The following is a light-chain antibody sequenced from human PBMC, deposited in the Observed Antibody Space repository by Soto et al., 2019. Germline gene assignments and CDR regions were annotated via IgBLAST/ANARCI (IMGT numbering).Light chain of an antibody. CDR3: AAWDDSLSGVV. CDR2: SNN. J-gene: IGLJ2*01. V-gene: IGLV1-47*02. Sequence: QAVVTQPPSASGTPGQRVTISCSGSSSNIGSNYVYWYQQLPGTAPKLLIYSNNQRPSGVPDRFSGSKSVTSASLAISGLRSEDEADYYCAAWDDSLSGVVFGGGTKLTVL. CDR1: SSNIGSNY.